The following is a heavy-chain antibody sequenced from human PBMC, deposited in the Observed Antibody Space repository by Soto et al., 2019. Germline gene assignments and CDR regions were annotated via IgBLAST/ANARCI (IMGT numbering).Heavy chain of an antibody. V-gene: IGHV3-48*04. J-gene: IGHJ4*02. Sequence: GGSLRLSCVASGFAFSSYSMNWVRHAPGKGLEWVSYIRSSGSPTYYADSVKGRFSISRDNAKKSVFLEMSSLRGGDTATYYCARQHYGDYFDYWGQGVLVTVSS. CDR1: GFAFSSYS. D-gene: IGHD3-10*01. CDR2: IRSSGSPT. CDR3: ARQHYGDYFDY.